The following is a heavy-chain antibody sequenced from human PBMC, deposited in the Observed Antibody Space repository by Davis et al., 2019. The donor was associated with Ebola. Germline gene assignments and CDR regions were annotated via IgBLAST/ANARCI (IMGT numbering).Heavy chain of an antibody. CDR2: ISAYNGNT. D-gene: IGHD2-2*01. CDR3: ARDAADIVVVPPARPEWLGYYYYGMDV. CDR1: GYTFTSYG. V-gene: IGHV1-18*01. J-gene: IGHJ6*02. Sequence: AASVKVSCKASGYTFTSYGISWVRQAPGQGLEWMGWISAYNGNTNYAQKLQGRVTMTTDTSTSTAYMELRSLRSDDTAVYYCARDAADIVVVPPARPEWLGYYYYGMDVWGQGTTVTVSS.